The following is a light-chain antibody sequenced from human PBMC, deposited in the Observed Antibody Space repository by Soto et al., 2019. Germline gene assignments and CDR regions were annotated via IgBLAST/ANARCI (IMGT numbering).Light chain of an antibody. CDR2: AAS. V-gene: IGKV1-27*01. Sequence: DIEMTQSPSSLSASLGDTVTITCRASQGIGNFLAWYQQKPGDVPKLLIYAASTVQSGGPSRFSGSGSGTEFTLTITSLQPEDFATYYCQQYDMFGPGTKVDI. J-gene: IGKJ1*01. CDR1: QGIGNF. CDR3: QQYDM.